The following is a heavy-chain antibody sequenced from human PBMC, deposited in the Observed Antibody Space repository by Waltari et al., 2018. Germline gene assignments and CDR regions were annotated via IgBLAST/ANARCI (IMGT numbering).Heavy chain of an antibody. J-gene: IGHJ4*02. D-gene: IGHD6-25*01. V-gene: IGHV3-15*01. CDR3: VTDRGNFDY. CDR2: IKTNSEGATT. Sequence: EVQLVESGGGTVQAGGSLSLSCVVCGFPTHAFKSAYMSWVRQAPTGGLEGIGRIKTNSEGATTEFAAPLKGRFSISRDDSKKTLYLQLSSLEKDDTAVYYCVTDRGNFDYWGQGTLVTVSS. CDR1: GFPTHAFKSAY.